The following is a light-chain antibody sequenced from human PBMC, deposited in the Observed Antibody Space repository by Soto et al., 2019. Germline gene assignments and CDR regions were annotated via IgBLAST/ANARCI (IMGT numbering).Light chain of an antibody. CDR1: SSDIATNT. V-gene: IGLV1-44*01. CDR2: SDN. J-gene: IGLJ3*02. CDR3: TAWDGSLNVLV. Sequence: QSVLTQPPSASGAPGQRVTISCSGSSSDIATNTVNWYQQLPGSAPRLLMYSDNQRPSGVPDRFSGSKSGTSVCLGISGLQSEDEADYYCTAWDGSLNVLVFGGGTKLTVL.